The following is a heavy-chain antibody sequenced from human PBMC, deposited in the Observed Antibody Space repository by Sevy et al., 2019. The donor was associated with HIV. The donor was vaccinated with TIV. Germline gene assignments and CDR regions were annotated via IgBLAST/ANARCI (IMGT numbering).Heavy chain of an antibody. D-gene: IGHD3-22*01. J-gene: IGHJ4*02. CDR2: IYSGGST. CDR3: ARAARDYYDSTTFDY. CDR1: GFTVSSNY. V-gene: IGHV3-53*01. Sequence: GGSLRLSCAASGFTVSSNYMSWVRQAPGKGLEWVSVIYSGGSTYYADSVKGRSTISRDNSKNTLYLQMNSLRAEETAVYYCARAARDYYDSTTFDYWGQGTLVTVSS.